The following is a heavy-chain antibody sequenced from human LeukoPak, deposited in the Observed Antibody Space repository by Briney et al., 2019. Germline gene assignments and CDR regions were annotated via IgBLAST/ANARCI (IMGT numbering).Heavy chain of an antibody. CDR3: ARVYYGRTYDYWYFDL. CDR2: IFYSGST. V-gene: IGHV4-59*01. J-gene: IGHJ2*01. Sequence: KPSETLSLTCSVSGGSICGYYWSWIAQPPGKGLEWIGYIFYSGSTNYNPSLKSQVTISVDTSKNQFSLKLSSVTAADTAVYFCARVYYGRTYDYWYFDLWGRGTLVTVSS. CDR1: GGSICGYY. D-gene: IGHD3-10*01.